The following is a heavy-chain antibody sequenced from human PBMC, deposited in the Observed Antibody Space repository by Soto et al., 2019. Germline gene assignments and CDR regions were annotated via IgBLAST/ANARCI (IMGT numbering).Heavy chain of an antibody. J-gene: IGHJ4*02. D-gene: IGHD3-3*02. CDR2: MFYGVST. Sequence: PSETLSLTCTVSGSSINSSGYYWGWIRQPPGKGLGWIGSMFYGVSTYYNPSLKSRVTVSVDTSKNQFSLNLRPVTAADTAVYYCARLPSRHLVDYWGQGTLVTVSS. CDR3: ARLPSRHLVDY. V-gene: IGHV4-39*01. CDR1: GSSINSSGYY.